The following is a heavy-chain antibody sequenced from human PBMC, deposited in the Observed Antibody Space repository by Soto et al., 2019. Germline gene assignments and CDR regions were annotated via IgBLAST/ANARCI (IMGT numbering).Heavy chain of an antibody. Sequence: EVQLVESGGGLVKPGGSLRLSCAASGFTFSSYSMNWVRQAPGKGLEWVSSISSSSSYIYYADSVKGRFTISRDNAKNSLYLQMNRLRGEDTAVYYCARDYYDSSGYYYWGQGTLVTVSS. CDR1: GFTFSSYS. CDR2: ISSSSSYI. D-gene: IGHD3-22*01. J-gene: IGHJ4*02. CDR3: ARDYYDSSGYYY. V-gene: IGHV3-21*01.